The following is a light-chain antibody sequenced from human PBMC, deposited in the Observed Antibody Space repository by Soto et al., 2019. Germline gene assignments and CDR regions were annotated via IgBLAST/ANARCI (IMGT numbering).Light chain of an antibody. CDR3: QQYGTSEII. CDR2: DSS. CDR1: RTVGNF. J-gene: IGKJ5*01. V-gene: IGKV3-20*01. Sequence: VLTQSPATLSLSPGERATLSCRASRTVGNFLAWYQQKPGQPPRLLIYDSSTRATGFPDRFSGSGSGTDFTLTITRLEPEDFAVFYCQQYGTSEIIFGQGTRLAIK.